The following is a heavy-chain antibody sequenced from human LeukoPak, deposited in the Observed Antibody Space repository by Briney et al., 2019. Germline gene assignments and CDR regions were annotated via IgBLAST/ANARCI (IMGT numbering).Heavy chain of an antibody. V-gene: IGHV3-23*01. Sequence: GGSLRLSCPASGFIFSDHAMNWVRQAPGKGLEWVSIISARDGRTYYADSVKGRFTISRDNSKNTLYLQMNSLRVEDTAVYYCAKDRNDWKQGIASWGQGTLVTVST. J-gene: IGHJ4*02. D-gene: IGHD1-1*01. CDR1: GFIFSDHA. CDR3: AKDRNDWKQGIAS. CDR2: ISARDGRT.